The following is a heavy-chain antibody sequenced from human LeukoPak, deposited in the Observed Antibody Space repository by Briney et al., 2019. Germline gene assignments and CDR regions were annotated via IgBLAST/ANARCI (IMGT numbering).Heavy chain of an antibody. V-gene: IGHV4-34*01. CDR2: INHSGST. CDR1: GGSFSGYY. J-gene: IGHJ6*02. CDR3: ARLRTLGYCSVASCYPPYYYGMDV. D-gene: IGHD2-15*01. Sequence: SETLSLTCAVYGGSFSGYYWSWIRQPPGKGLEWIGEINHSGSTNYNPSLKSRVTISVDTSKNQFSLKLSSVTAADTAVYYCARLRTLGYCSVASCYPPYYYGMDVWGQGTTVTVSS.